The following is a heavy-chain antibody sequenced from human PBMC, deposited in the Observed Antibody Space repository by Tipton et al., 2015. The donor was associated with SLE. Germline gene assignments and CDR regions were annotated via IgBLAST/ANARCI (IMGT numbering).Heavy chain of an antibody. J-gene: IGHJ4*02. D-gene: IGHD3-3*01. V-gene: IGHV4-34*01. CDR3: ARGWDYDFWSGYADY. CDR2: INHSGST. Sequence: TLSLTCAVYGGSFSGYYWSWIRQPPGKGLEWIGEINHSGSTNYNPSLKSRVTISADTSKNQFSLKLSSVTAADTAVYYCARGWDYDFWSGYADYWGQGTLVTVSS. CDR1: GGSFSGYY.